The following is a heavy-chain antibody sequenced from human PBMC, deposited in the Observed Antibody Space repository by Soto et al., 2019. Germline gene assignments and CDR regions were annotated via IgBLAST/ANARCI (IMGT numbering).Heavy chain of an antibody. CDR2: INAGNGNT. CDR3: ASNSG. CDR1: RYTFLRST. D-gene: IGHD3-10*01. V-gene: IGHV1-3*01. J-gene: IGHJ4*02. Sequence: WASVPVSCKASRYTFLRSTMHWVRQAPGQRREWMGWINAGNGNTTYSQNFQGRVTIIRDTSEKAAYMELSSLRSEDTGVYYCASNSGWGQGTLVTVAA.